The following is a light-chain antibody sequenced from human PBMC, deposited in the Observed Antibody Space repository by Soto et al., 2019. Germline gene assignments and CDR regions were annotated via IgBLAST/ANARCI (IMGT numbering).Light chain of an antibody. CDR2: AAS. CDR1: QSISSY. CDR3: QQSYSTPPT. Sequence: DIQITQSTSSLSGSVGDRVTITCRSSQSISSYLNWYQQKPGKAPKLLIYAASSLQSGVPSRLSGSGSGTDFTLTISSLQPEDFATYYCQQSYSTPPTFGQGTKVDIK. J-gene: IGKJ1*01. V-gene: IGKV1-39*01.